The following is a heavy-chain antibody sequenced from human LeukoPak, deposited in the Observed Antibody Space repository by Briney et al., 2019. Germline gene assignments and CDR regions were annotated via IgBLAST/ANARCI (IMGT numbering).Heavy chain of an antibody. V-gene: IGHV4-61*01. CDR1: GGSVGIGSYN. CDR3: ARDRGMVATYYYYYGMDV. J-gene: IGHJ6*02. Sequence: PETLSLTCTVSGGSVGIGSYNWSWIRQPPGKGLEWIGYIYYSGSTNYNPSLKSRVTISVDTSKNQFSLKLSSVTAADTAVYYCARDRGMVATYYYYYGMDVWGQGTTVTVSS. D-gene: IGHD5-12*01. CDR2: IYYSGST.